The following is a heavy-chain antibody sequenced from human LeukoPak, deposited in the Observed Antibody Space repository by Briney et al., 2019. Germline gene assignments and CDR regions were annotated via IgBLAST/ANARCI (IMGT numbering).Heavy chain of an antibody. J-gene: IGHJ3*02. V-gene: IGHV4-59*01. CDR2: IYYSGST. Sequence: PSETLSLTCTVSGGSISSYYWSWIRQPPGKGLEWIGYIYYSGSTNYNPYLKSRVTISVDTSKNQFSLKLSSVTAADTAVYYCARVGYYYDSSGYYFHAFDIWGQGTMVTVSS. CDR1: GGSISSYY. D-gene: IGHD3-22*01. CDR3: ARVGYYYDSSGYYFHAFDI.